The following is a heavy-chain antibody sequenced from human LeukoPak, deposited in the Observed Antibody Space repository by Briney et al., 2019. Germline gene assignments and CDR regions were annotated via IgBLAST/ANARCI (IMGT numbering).Heavy chain of an antibody. CDR2: IYYSGST. CDR3: ARDRVVRGVMPPGRYFDL. Sequence: SENLSLTCTVSGGSISSYYWSWIRQPPGKGLEWIGYIYYSGSTNYNPSLKSRVTISVDTSKNQFSLKLSSVTAADTAVYYCARDRVVRGVMPPGRYFDLWGRGTLVTVSS. J-gene: IGHJ2*01. CDR1: GGSISSYY. D-gene: IGHD3-10*01. V-gene: IGHV4-59*01.